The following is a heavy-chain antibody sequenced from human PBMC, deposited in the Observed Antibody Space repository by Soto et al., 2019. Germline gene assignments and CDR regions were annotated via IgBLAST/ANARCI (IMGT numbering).Heavy chain of an antibody. Sequence: GGSLRLSCAASGFTFSSYAMHWVRQAPGKGLEWVAVISYDGSNKYYADSVEGRFTISRDNSKNTLYLQMNSLRAEDTAVYYCARSAYYDFWSGYFDYWGQGTLVTVSS. D-gene: IGHD3-3*01. CDR3: ARSAYYDFWSGYFDY. CDR2: ISYDGSNK. CDR1: GFTFSSYA. V-gene: IGHV3-30*04. J-gene: IGHJ4*02.